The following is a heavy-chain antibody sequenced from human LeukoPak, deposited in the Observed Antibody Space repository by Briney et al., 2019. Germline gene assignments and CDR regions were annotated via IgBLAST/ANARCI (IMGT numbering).Heavy chain of an antibody. D-gene: IGHD3-16*01. V-gene: IGHV3-23*01. J-gene: IGHJ4*02. CDR1: GFTFSSYA. CDR2: LRGNGDA. Sequence: GGSLTLSCVASGFTFSSYAMSWVRETPARGLEWVSSLRGNGDAFYADSVKGRFTLSRDKSTNTVYLQLSKLRVEDTAIYYCAKASWVATADAVLWGQGTVVTVSS. CDR3: AKASWVATADAVL.